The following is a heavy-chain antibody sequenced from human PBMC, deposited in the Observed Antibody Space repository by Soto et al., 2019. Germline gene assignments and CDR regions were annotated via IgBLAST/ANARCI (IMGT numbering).Heavy chain of an antibody. V-gene: IGHV4-30-4*01. D-gene: IGHD3-10*01. CDR1: GGSISSGDYY. J-gene: IGHJ6*02. CDR2: IYYSGST. Sequence: QVQLQESGPGLVKPSQTLSLTCTVSGGSISSGDYYWSWIRQPPGKGLEWIGYIYYSGSTYYNPSLKSRVTISVDTSKNQFSLKLSSVTAADTAVYYCARDSGTQTYYYYGMDVWGQGTTVTVSS. CDR3: ARDSGTQTYYYYGMDV.